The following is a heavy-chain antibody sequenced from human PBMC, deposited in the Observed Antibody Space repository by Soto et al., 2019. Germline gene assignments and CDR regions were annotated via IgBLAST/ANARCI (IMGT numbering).Heavy chain of an antibody. CDR2: IYYSGST. CDR3: ARGKRSGSRSFDY. CDR1: GGSISSSSYY. J-gene: IGHJ4*02. V-gene: IGHV4-39*01. D-gene: IGHD1-26*01. Sequence: QLQLQESGPGLVKPSETLSLTCTVSGGSISSSSYYWGWIRQPPGKGLEWIGSIYYSGSTYYNPYLKSGVSFSVDTSKDQFSLKLGSVPAADTAVYYWARGKRSGSRSFDYWGQGTLVTVSS.